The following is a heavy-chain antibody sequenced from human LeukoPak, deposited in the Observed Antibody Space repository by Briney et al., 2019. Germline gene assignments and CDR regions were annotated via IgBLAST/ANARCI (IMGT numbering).Heavy chain of an antibody. J-gene: IGHJ4*02. CDR2: ISYDGSNK. V-gene: IGHV3-30*01. Sequence: PGRSLRLSYAASGFTFSSYAMHWVRQAPGKGLEWVAVISYDGSNKYYADSVKGRFTISRDNPKNTLYLQMNSLRAEDTAVYYCARDFYYDSSDQSGVDYWGQGTLVTVSS. CDR3: ARDFYYDSSDQSGVDY. D-gene: IGHD3-22*01. CDR1: GFTFSSYA.